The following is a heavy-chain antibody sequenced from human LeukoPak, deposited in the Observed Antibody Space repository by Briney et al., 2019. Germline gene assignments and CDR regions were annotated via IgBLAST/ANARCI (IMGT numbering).Heavy chain of an antibody. Sequence: ASVKVSCKASGYTFTRYGVNWVRQAPGQGLEWMGWINPKTGNPTYAQGFTGRFVFSLDTSVTTAYLQISSLKDEDTAVYYCARSGFWTDQPAFDIWGQGTMVTVSS. CDR1: GYTFTRYG. CDR2: INPKTGNP. CDR3: ARSGFWTDQPAFDI. D-gene: IGHD3/OR15-3a*01. V-gene: IGHV7-4-1*02. J-gene: IGHJ3*02.